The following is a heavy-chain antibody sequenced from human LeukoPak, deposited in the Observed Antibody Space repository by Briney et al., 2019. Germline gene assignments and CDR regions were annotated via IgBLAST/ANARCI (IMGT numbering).Heavy chain of an antibody. J-gene: IGHJ3*02. CDR3: ARGSITVVPAFDI. D-gene: IGHD3-16*01. Sequence: PSETLSLTRTLSGGSISTYYWSWIRQPPGKGLEWIGCIYYTGSANYNPSLKSRGTISVDTSKNQFSLKLTSVTAADTAVYYCARGSITVVPAFDIWGQGTMFTVSS. V-gene: IGHV4-59*12. CDR1: GGSISTYY. CDR2: IYYTGSA.